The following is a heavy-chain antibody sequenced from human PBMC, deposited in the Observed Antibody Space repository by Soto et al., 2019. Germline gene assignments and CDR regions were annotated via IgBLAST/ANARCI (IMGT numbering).Heavy chain of an antibody. V-gene: IGHV3-15*01. CDR3: SPLGYYYGMDV. D-gene: IGHD7-27*01. Sequence: GGSLRLSCAASGFTFSSYAMSWVRQAPGKGLEWVGRIKSKTDGGTTDYAAPVKGRFTISRDDSKNTLYLQMNSLKTEDTAVYYCSPLGYYYGMDVWGQGTTVTVSS. J-gene: IGHJ6*02. CDR1: GFTFSSYA. CDR2: IKSKTDGGTT.